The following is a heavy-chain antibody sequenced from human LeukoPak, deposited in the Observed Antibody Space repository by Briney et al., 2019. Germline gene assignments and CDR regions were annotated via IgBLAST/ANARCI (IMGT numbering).Heavy chain of an antibody. CDR1: GFTFSSYA. J-gene: IGHJ4*02. D-gene: IGHD3-3*01. CDR2: ISGSGGNT. Sequence: GGSLRLSCEASGFTFSSYAMSWVRQAPGKGLEWVSAISGSGGNTYYADSVKGRFTISRDNSKNTLYLQMNSLRAEDTAVYYCAMRGGFWSGYYPFDYWGQGTLVTVSS. V-gene: IGHV3-23*01. CDR3: AMRGGFWSGYYPFDY.